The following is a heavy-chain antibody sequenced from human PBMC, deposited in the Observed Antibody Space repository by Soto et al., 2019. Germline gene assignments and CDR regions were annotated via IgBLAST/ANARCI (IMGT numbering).Heavy chain of an antibody. J-gene: IGHJ4*02. V-gene: IGHV3-73*01. D-gene: IGHD2-15*01. Sequence: GSLRLSCAASGFTFRGSAMHWVRQASGKGLEWVGRIRSKANSYATEYAASVKGRFTISRDDSKNTAYLQMNSLKTEDSAVYYCTSPRYSSGSGYWGQGTLVTVSS. CDR1: GFTFRGSA. CDR3: TSPRYSSGSGY. CDR2: IRSKANSYAT.